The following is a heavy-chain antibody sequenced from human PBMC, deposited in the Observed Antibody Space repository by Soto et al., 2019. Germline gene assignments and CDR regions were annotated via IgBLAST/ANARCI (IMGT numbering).Heavy chain of an antibody. V-gene: IGHV6-1*01. CDR2: TYYRSKWYN. Sequence: SETLSLTFAISGDSVSSNSAAWNWIRQSPSRGLEWLGRTYYRSKWYNDYAVAGKSRITINPDTSKNQFSLQLNSVTPEDTAVYYCARIVRRPRITIFGVARDQYYYYGMDVWSQGTKVTVS. J-gene: IGHJ6*02. CDR1: GDSVSSNSAA. CDR3: ARIVRRPRITIFGVARDQYYYYGMDV. D-gene: IGHD3-3*01.